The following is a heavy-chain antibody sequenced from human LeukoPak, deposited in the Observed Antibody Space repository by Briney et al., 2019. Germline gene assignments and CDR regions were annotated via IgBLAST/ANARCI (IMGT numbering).Heavy chain of an antibody. CDR2: IGTAGDT. CDR3: ARSLTRGKAFDI. CDR1: GFTFSSYD. J-gene: IGHJ3*02. V-gene: IGHV3-13*04. Sequence: GSLRLSCAASGFTFSSYDMHWVRQATGKGLEWVSAIGTAGDTYYPGSVKGRFTISRENAKNSLYLQMNSLRAGDTAVYYCARSLTRGKAFDIWGQGTMVTVSS.